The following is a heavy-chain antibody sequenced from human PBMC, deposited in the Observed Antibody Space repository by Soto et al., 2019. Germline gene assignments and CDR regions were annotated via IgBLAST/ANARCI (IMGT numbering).Heavy chain of an antibody. CDR2: ISGSGGST. CDR1: GFTFSSYG. J-gene: IGHJ6*02. V-gene: IGHV3-23*01. D-gene: IGHD2-8*01. CDR3: AKNLYARPYYYYYGMDV. Sequence: GGSLRLSCAASGFTFSSYGMSWVRQAPGKGLEWVSAISGSGGSTYYADSVKGRFTISRDNSKNTLYLQMNSLRAEDTAVYYCAKNLYARPYYYYYGMDVWGQGTTVTVSS.